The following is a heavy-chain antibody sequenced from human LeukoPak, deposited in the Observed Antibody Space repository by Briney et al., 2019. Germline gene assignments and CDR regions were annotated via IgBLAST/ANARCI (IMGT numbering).Heavy chain of an antibody. V-gene: IGHV3-53*01. CDR3: ARDRHRPDI. CDR2: IYGGGST. J-gene: IGHJ3*02. Sequence: GGSLRLSCAASGFTVSTNYMNWVRQAPGKGLEWVSVIYGGGSTSYADSVKGRFTISRDNSKNTLYLQMNSLRAEDTAMYYCARDRHRPDIWGQGTMVTVSS. CDR1: GFTVSTNY. D-gene: IGHD2-21*01.